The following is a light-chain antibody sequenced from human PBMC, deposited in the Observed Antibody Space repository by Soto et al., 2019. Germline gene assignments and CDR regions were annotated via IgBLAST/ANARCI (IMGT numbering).Light chain of an antibody. CDR2: EDS. CDR1: SSDVGGYNY. Sequence: QSVLTQPASVSGSPGQSITISCTGTSSDVGGYNYVSWYQQHPGKAPKLMIHEDSKRPSGVSNRFSGSKSGNTASLTISGLRTEDEADYYCCSYAGSYTWVFGGGTKVTVL. J-gene: IGLJ3*02. V-gene: IGLV2-23*01. CDR3: CSYAGSYTWV.